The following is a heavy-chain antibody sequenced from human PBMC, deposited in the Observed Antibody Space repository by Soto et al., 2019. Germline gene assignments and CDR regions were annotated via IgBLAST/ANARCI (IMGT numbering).Heavy chain of an antibody. CDR1: GGSISSDYY. CDR3: ARAPYRGSNSRGAFDI. CDR2: IYYSGST. D-gene: IGHD4-4*01. J-gene: IGHJ3*02. V-gene: IGHV4-30-4*01. Sequence: QVQMEESGPGLVKPSQTLSLTCTVSGGSISSDYYWSWIRQPPGKGLEWMGYIYYSGSTYYNPSLKSRVTISVDTSKNPFSLKLGSVNAADPAVYYCARAPYRGSNSRGAFDIWGQGTMVSVSS.